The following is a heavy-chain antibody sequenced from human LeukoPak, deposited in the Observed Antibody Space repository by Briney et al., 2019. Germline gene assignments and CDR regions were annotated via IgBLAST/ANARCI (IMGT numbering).Heavy chain of an antibody. CDR3: ARARGWEAYYFDY. J-gene: IGHJ4*02. D-gene: IGHD1-26*01. V-gene: IGHV3-20*04. CDR1: GFTFDDYG. Sequence: GGALRLSCAASGFTFDDYGMSWVRQAPGKGLEWVSGINWIGGRTGYADSVKGRFTISRDNAKNSLYLQMNSLRAEDTAFYYCARARGWEAYYFDYWGQGTLVT. CDR2: INWIGGRT.